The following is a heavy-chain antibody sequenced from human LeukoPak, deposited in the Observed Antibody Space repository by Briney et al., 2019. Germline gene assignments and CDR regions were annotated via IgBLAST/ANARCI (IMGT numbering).Heavy chain of an antibody. D-gene: IGHD3-10*01. CDR1: GFTFSSYS. V-gene: IGHV3-48*01. J-gene: IGHJ4*02. CDR3: ARESPRGGPDY. Sequence: GGSLRLSCAASGFTFSSYSMNWVPQAPGKGLEWVSYISSSSSTIYYADSVKGRFTISRDNAKNSLYLQMNSLRAEDTAVYYCARESPRGGPDYWGQGTLVTVSS. CDR2: ISSSSSTI.